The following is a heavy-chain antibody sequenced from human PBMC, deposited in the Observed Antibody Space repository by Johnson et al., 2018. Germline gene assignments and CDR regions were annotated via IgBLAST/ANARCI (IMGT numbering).Heavy chain of an antibody. Sequence: VQLVQSGGGVVQPGRSLRLSCAASGFTFSSYGMHWVRQAPGKGLEWVAVISYDGSNKYYADYVKGRVPISRDNSKNTRYLQMNRLRAEDPAVYYCGKDPWGAYYYDSSGYPGGDAFDIWGQGTMVTVSS. V-gene: IGHV3-30*18. J-gene: IGHJ3*02. CDR1: GFTFSSYG. D-gene: IGHD3-22*01. CDR3: GKDPWGAYYYDSSGYPGGDAFDI. CDR2: ISYDGSNK.